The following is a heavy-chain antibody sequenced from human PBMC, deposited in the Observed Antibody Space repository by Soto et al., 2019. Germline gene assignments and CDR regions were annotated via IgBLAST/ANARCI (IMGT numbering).Heavy chain of an antibody. V-gene: IGHV3-23*01. D-gene: IGHD3-10*01. Sequence: EVQLLESGGGLVQPGGSLRLSCAASGFTFSNYAMAWVRQAPGKGLEWVSLVSGSGGDAYHADSVKGRFTISRDNSKHAGYLQMNSLRADDTAVYYCAKNYGPESYYIAFDMWGQGTTVTVSS. CDR2: VSGSGGDA. CDR1: GFTFSNYA. J-gene: IGHJ3*02. CDR3: AKNYGPESYYIAFDM.